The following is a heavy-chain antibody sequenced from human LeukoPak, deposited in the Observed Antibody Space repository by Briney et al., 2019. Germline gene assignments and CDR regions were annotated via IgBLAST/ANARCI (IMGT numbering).Heavy chain of an antibody. CDR1: GASISSSSYY. Sequence: SETLSLTCTVSGASISSSSYYWGWIRQPPGKGLEWIGNIYYSGSTYYNPSLKSRVTISVDTSKNQLSLQLSSVTAADTAVYYCARQNVGHYFHYWGQGTLVTVSS. V-gene: IGHV4-39*01. D-gene: IGHD1-1*01. CDR2: IYYSGST. CDR3: ARQNVGHYFHY. J-gene: IGHJ4*02.